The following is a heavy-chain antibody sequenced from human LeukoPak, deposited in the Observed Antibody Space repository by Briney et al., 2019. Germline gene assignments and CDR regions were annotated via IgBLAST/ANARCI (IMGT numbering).Heavy chain of an antibody. J-gene: IGHJ3*02. V-gene: IGHV4-4*07. Sequence: SETLSLTCTVSGGSISSYYWSWIRQPAGEGLEWIGRIYTSGSTNYNPSLKSRVTMSVDTSKNQFSLKLSSVTAADTAVYYCARDAQGFFAMTFVLDAFDIWGQGTMVTVSS. D-gene: IGHD2-2*01. CDR3: ARDAQGFFAMTFVLDAFDI. CDR2: IYTSGST. CDR1: GGSISSYY.